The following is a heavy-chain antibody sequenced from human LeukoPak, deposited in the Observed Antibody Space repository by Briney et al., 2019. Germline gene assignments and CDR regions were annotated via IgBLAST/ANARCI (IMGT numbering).Heavy chain of an antibody. CDR3: AREGLGELTLDY. V-gene: IGHV1-18*01. CDR2: ISTYNGDT. D-gene: IGHD3-16*01. CDR1: GYTFTSYG. Sequence: ASVKVSCKASGYTFTSYGISWVRQAPGQGLEWMGWISTYNGDTNYAQKLQGRVTMTTDTSTNTAYMELRSLRSDDTAGYYCAREGLGELTLDYWGQGTLATVSS. J-gene: IGHJ4*02.